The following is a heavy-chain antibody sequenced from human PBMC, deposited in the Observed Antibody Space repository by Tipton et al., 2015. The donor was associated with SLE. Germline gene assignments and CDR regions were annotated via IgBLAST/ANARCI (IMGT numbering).Heavy chain of an antibody. Sequence: SLRLSCAASGFTFSSYGMHWVRQAPGKGLEWVAVIWYDGSNKYYADSVKGRFTISRDNSKNTLYLQMNSLRAEDTTVYYCAAFYGSGSYSNYWGQGTLVTVSS. J-gene: IGHJ4*02. V-gene: IGHV3-33*01. CDR1: GFTFSSYG. CDR2: IWYDGSNK. D-gene: IGHD3-10*01. CDR3: AAFYGSGSYSNY.